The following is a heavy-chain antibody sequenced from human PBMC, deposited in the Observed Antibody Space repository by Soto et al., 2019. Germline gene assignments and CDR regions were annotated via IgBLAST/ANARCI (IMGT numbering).Heavy chain of an antibody. Sequence: QLQLQESGPGLVKPSETLSLSCSVSGGSISRSSYYWGWIRQPPGKGVEWIGSIHYTGSTNYNPPRRRPPTVSLGPATNQFSLRLTSGPAAATAVYYCARIGGRMVRGVETWFAPWGQGILVAVSS. CDR3: ARIGGRMVRGVETWFAP. CDR1: GGSISRSSYY. V-gene: IGHV4-39*01. J-gene: IGHJ5*02. D-gene: IGHD3-10*01. CDR2: IHYTGST.